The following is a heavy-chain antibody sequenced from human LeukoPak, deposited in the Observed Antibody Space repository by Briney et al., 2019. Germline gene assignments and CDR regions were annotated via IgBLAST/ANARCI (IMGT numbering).Heavy chain of an antibody. CDR1: GGSISSGSYY. D-gene: IGHD2-21*01. CDR3: ARELRGTAFLDY. Sequence: SETLSLTCTVSGGSISSGSYYWSWIRQPAGKGLEWIGRIYTSGSTNYNPSLKSRVTISVDTSKNRFSLKLSSVTAADTAVYYCARELRGTAFLDYWGQGTLVTVSS. V-gene: IGHV4-61*02. J-gene: IGHJ4*02. CDR2: IYTSGST.